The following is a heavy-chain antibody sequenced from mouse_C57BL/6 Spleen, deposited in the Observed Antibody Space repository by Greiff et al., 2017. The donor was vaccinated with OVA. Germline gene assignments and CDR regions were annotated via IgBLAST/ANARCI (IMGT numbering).Heavy chain of an antibody. CDR3: ATTAQATGAY. J-gene: IGHJ3*01. CDR1: GYTFTSYW. Sequence: QVQLQQPGAELVRPGSSVKLSCKASGYTFTSYWMHWVQQRPIQGLEWIGNIDPSDSETHYNQKFKDKATLTVDKSSSTAYMQLSSLTSEDSAVYYCATTAQATGAYWGQGTLVTVSA. V-gene: IGHV1-52*01. D-gene: IGHD3-2*02. CDR2: IDPSDSET.